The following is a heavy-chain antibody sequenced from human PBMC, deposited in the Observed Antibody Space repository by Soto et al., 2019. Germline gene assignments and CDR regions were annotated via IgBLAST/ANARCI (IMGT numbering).Heavy chain of an antibody. CDR2: ISWNSGSI. CDR1: GFTFDDYA. D-gene: IGHD3-3*01. V-gene: IGHV3-9*01. J-gene: IGHJ4*02. Sequence: EVQLVESGGGLVQPGRSLRLSCATSGFTFDDYAMHWVRQAPGKGLEWVSGISWNSGSIGYADSVKGRFTISRDNAKNSLYLQMNSLRAEYTALYYCAKVLWSGYGYWGQGTLVTVSS. CDR3: AKVLWSGYGY.